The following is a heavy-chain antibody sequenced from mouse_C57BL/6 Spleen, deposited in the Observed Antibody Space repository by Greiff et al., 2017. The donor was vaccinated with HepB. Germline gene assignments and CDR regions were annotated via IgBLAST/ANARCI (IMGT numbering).Heavy chain of an antibody. Sequence: VKLQQPGAELVRPGSSVKLSCKASGYTFTSYWMDWVKQRPGQGLEWIGNIYPSDSETHYNQKFKDKATLTVDKSSSTAYMQLSSLTSEDSAVYYCARSLYGSSRYYYAMDYWGQGTSVTVSS. CDR2: IYPSDSET. CDR3: ARSLYGSSRYYYAMDY. J-gene: IGHJ4*01. CDR1: GYTFTSYW. D-gene: IGHD1-1*01. V-gene: IGHV1-61*01.